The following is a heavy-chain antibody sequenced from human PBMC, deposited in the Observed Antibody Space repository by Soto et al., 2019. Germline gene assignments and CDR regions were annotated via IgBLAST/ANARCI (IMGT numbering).Heavy chain of an antibody. J-gene: IGHJ5*02. D-gene: IGHD3-16*01. V-gene: IGHV3-7*03. CDR1: GFTFSSYW. Sequence: EVQLVESGGGLVHPGGSLRLSCAASGFTFSSYWMSWARQGPGKGLEWVAVIKQDSSETYYVDSVKGRFTVSRDNAKRSLYLQMNTLRVEDTAVYYCVTDWGQLSGAWGQGVLVTVSS. CDR2: IKQDSSET. CDR3: VTDWGQLSGA.